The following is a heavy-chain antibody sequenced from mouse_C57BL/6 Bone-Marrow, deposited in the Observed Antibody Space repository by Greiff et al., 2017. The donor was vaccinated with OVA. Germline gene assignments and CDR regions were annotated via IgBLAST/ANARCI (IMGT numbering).Heavy chain of an antibody. CDR2: ISSGGDYI. V-gene: IGHV5-9-1*02. Sequence: EVKLMESGEGLVKPGGSLKLSCAASGFTFSSYAMSWVRQTPEQRLEWVAYISSGGDYIYYADTVKGRSTISGDNARNTLYLQMSSLKSEDTAIYYCTRDGYFDVWGTGTTVTVSS. CDR3: TRDGYFDV. J-gene: IGHJ1*03. CDR1: GFTFSSYA.